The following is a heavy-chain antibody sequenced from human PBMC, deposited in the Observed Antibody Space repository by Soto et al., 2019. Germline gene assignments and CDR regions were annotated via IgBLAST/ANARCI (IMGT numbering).Heavy chain of an antibody. CDR3: AKDGFLTGQYYFDY. D-gene: IGHD3-9*01. Sequence: QVQLVESGGGVVQPGRSLRLSCAASGFTFSSYGMHWVRQAPGKGLEWVAVISYDGSNKYYADSVKGRFTISRXXSXXXXXXXXXXXXAEDTAVYYCAKDGFLTGQYYFDYWGQGTLVTVSS. V-gene: IGHV3-30*18. J-gene: IGHJ4*02. CDR1: GFTFSSYG. CDR2: ISYDGSNK.